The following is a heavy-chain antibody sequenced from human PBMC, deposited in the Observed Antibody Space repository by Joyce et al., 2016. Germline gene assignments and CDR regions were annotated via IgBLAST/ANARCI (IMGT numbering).Heavy chain of an antibody. CDR3: AKLAYRFSSGWYFDH. J-gene: IGHJ4*02. Sequence: QVQLVAFGGGVVQPGTSLKLTCKTSGFTFSGYAIHWVRQGPGKSMEWVALMSHDGRNKHYADSVKGRFSVSRDNSKNTVYLQMNNLGSEDTAVFFCAKLAYRFSSGWYFDHWGQGTLVLVSA. CDR1: GFTFSGYA. D-gene: IGHD6-19*01. V-gene: IGHV3-30*18. CDR2: MSHDGRNK.